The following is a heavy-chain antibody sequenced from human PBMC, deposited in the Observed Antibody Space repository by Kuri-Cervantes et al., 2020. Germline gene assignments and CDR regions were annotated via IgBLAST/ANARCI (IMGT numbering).Heavy chain of an antibody. J-gene: IGHJ4*02. CDR1: GFTFSSYS. V-gene: IGHV3-48*04. CDR2: ISSSSSTI. D-gene: IGHD3-10*01. Sequence: GESLKISCAASGFTFSSYSMNWVRQAPGKGLEWVSYISSSSSTIYYADSVKGRFTISRDNAENSLYLQMNSLRAEDTALYYCARSAPQDYYGSGSYYLFDYWGQGTLVTVSS. CDR3: ARSAPQDYYGSGSYYLFDY.